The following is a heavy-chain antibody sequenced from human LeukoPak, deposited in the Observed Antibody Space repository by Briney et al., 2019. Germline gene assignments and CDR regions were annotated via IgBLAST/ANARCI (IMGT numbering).Heavy chain of an antibody. CDR3: ARGSL. CDR2: MNDDGSST. CDR1: GFTFTRHW. V-gene: IGHV3-74*01. Sequence: PGGSLRLSCVVSGFTFTRHWMHWVRQAPGKGLVWVSRMNDDGSSTSYAEALKGRFTISRDNAKNTLYLHMSNLRAEDTAVYYCARGSLWGQGTLVTVSS. J-gene: IGHJ4*02.